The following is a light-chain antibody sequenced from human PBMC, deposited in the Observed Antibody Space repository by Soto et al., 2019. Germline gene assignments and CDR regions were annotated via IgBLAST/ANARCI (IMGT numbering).Light chain of an antibody. Sequence: QSALTQPASVSGSPGQSITISCTGTSSDIGSNNYVSWFQQRPGKAPTLIIYEVSNRPSGVSTHFSGSKSGNTASLTISGLLPEEEAEYYCSSYTTTTRLFGGGTKVTVL. CDR2: EVS. CDR3: SSYTTTTRL. V-gene: IGLV2-14*01. J-gene: IGLJ3*02. CDR1: SSDIGSNNY.